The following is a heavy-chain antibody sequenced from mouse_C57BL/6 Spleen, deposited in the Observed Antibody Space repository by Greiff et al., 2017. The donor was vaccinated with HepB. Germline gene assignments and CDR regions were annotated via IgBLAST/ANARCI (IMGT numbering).Heavy chain of an antibody. CDR3: ARSGDRSPLSYWYFDV. CDR1: GYTFTSYW. V-gene: IGHV1-72*01. D-gene: IGHD1-1*01. Sequence: QVQLQQPGAELVKPGASVKLSCKASGYTFTSYWMHWVKQRPGRGLEWIGRIDPNSGGTKYNEKFKSKATLTVDKPSSTAYMQLSSLTSEDSAVYYCARSGDRSPLSYWYFDVWGTGTTVTVSS. CDR2: IDPNSGGT. J-gene: IGHJ1*03.